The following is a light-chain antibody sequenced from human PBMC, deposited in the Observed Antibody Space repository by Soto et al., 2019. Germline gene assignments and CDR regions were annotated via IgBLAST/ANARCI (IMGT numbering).Light chain of an antibody. J-gene: IGLJ1*01. CDR2: DVS. CDR1: SSDIGHYNY. V-gene: IGLV2-14*03. CDR3: CSYTTTKSRV. Sequence: QSVLTQPASVSGSPGQSITISCTGTSSDIGHYNYVSWYQQHPGNAPKLMIYDVSIRASGVSDRFSGSKSGNTASLTISGLQAEDEAAYHCCSYTTTKSRVFGTGNKVTVL.